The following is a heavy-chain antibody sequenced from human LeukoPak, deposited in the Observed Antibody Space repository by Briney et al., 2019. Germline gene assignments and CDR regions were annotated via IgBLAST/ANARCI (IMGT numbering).Heavy chain of an antibody. V-gene: IGHV1-18*01. Sequence: ASVKVSCKASGYTFTSYGISWVRQAPGQGLEWMGCISAYNGNTNYAQRLQGRVTMTTDTSTSTAYMELRSLRSDDTAVYYCARDPPRRSSYSRGYWGQGTLVTVSS. CDR3: ARDPPRRSSYSRGY. D-gene: IGHD2-15*01. CDR1: GYTFTSYG. CDR2: ISAYNGNT. J-gene: IGHJ4*02.